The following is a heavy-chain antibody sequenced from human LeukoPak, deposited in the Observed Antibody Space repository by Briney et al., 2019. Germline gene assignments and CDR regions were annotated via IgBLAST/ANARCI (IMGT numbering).Heavy chain of an antibody. CDR2: ISYDGSNK. CDR1: GFTFSSYA. J-gene: IGHJ4*02. CDR3: ARNGDGYNLGYFDY. D-gene: IGHD5-24*01. Sequence: HAGGSLRLSCAASGFTFSSYAMHWVRQAPGKGLEWVAVISYDGSNKYYADSVKGRFTISRDNSKNTLYLQMNSLRAEDTAVYYCARNGDGYNLGYFDYWGQGTLGTVSS. V-gene: IGHV3-30-3*01.